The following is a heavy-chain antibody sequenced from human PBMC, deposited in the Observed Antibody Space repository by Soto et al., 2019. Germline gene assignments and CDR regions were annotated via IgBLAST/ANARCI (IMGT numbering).Heavy chain of an antibody. CDR3: ARGEAVVTAIRYYYYGMDV. CDR2: IIPIFGTA. CDR1: GGTFSSYA. J-gene: IGHJ6*02. D-gene: IGHD2-21*02. Sequence: QVQLVQSGAEVKKPGSSVKVSCKASGGTFSSYAISWVRQAPGQGLEWMGGIIPIFGTANYAQKFQGRVTITADESTSTASMELSSLRSEDTAVYYCARGEAVVTAIRYYYYGMDVWGQGTTVTVSS. V-gene: IGHV1-69*12.